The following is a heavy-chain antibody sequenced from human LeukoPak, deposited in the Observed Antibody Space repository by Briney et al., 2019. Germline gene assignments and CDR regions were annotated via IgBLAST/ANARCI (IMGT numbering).Heavy chain of an antibody. D-gene: IGHD6-13*01. CDR1: GFTFSSYE. V-gene: IGHV3-48*03. CDR2: INSGGSII. CDR3: ARDHSSSFDY. Sequence: AGGSLRLSCAASGFTFSSYEMNWVRQAPGKGLEWVSFINSGGSIIFYADSVKGRFTISRDNAKNSLYLQMNSLRAEDTAVYYCARDHSSSFDYWGQGTLVTVSS. J-gene: IGHJ4*02.